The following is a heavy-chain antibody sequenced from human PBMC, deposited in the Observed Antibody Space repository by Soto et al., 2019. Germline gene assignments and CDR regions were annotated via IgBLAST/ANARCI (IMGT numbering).Heavy chain of an antibody. D-gene: IGHD6-13*01. CDR2: IYYSGST. V-gene: IGHV4-31*03. CDR1: GGSISSGVYY. J-gene: IGHJ4*02. Sequence: PSDTLSRTCTVSGGSISSGVYYWSWIRQHPGKGLEWIGYIYYSGSTYYNPSLKSRVTISVDTSKNQFSLKLSSVTAADTAVYYCARESLYSKQFDYWGQGTLVTVSS. CDR3: ARESLYSKQFDY.